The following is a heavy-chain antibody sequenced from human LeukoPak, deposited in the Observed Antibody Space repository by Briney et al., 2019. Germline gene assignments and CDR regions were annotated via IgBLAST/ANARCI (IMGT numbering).Heavy chain of an antibody. CDR3: AKDGRIYYYGSGSSNWFDP. V-gene: IGHV3-30*18. Sequence: GGSLRLSCAASGFTFSSYGMHWVRQAPGKGLEWVAVISYDGSNEYYADSVKGRFTISRDNSKNTLYLQMNSLRAEDTAVYYCAKDGRIYYYGSGSSNWFDPWGQGTLVTVSS. D-gene: IGHD3-10*01. CDR1: GFTFSSYG. CDR2: ISYDGSNE. J-gene: IGHJ5*02.